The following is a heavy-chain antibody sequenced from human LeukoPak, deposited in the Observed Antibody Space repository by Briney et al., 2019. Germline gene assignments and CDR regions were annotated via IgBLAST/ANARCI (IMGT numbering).Heavy chain of an antibody. CDR2: IYHSGST. CDR3: ARGMYSGSYPYYYYYGMDV. V-gene: IGHV4-30-2*01. CDR1: GGSISSGGYS. D-gene: IGHD1-26*01. Sequence: SETLSLTCAVSGGSISSGGYSWSWIRQPPGKGLEWIGYIYHSGSTYYNPSLKSRVTISVDKSKNQFSLKLSSVTAADTAVYYCARGMYSGSYPYYYYYGMDVWGQGTTVTVSS. J-gene: IGHJ6*02.